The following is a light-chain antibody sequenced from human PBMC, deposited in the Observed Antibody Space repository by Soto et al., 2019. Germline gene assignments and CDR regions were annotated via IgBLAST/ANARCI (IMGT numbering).Light chain of an antibody. CDR1: QSVSSN. CDR2: GAS. V-gene: IGKV3-15*01. J-gene: IGKJ2*01. Sequence: EIVMTQSPATLSVSPGERATLSCRASQSVSSNLAWYQHKPGQAPRLLISGASTRATGIPASFSGSGSGTDFTLTISSLQSEDFAVYYCQQYNNWHPYTFGQGTKLEI. CDR3: QQYNNWHPYT.